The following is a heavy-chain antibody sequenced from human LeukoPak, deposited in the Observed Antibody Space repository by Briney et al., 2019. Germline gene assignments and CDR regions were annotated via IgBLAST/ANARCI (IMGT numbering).Heavy chain of an antibody. D-gene: IGHD2-15*01. CDR2: IYSGGST. V-gene: IGHV3-66*02. Sequence: GGSLRLSCAASGFTVSSNYMSWVRQAPGKGLEWVSVIYSGGSTYYADSVKGRFTISRDNSKNTLYLRMNSLRAEDTAVYYCASDLYCSGGSCYPGAFDIWGQGTMVTVSS. CDR1: GFTVSSNY. J-gene: IGHJ3*02. CDR3: ASDLYCSGGSCYPGAFDI.